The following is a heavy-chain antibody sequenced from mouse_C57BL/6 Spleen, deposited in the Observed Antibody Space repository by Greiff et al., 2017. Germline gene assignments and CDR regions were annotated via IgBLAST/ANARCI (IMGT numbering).Heavy chain of an antibody. CDR2: IYPGSGST. J-gene: IGHJ2*01. D-gene: IGHD1-1*01. CDR3: AREGYYGSLDY. Sequence: QVQLQQPGAELVKPGASVKMSCTASGYTFTSDWITWVKQRPGQGLEWIGDIYPGSGSTNYNAKFKSKATLTVDTSSSTAYMQLSSLTSEDSAVYYCAREGYYGSLDYWGQGTTLTVSS. CDR1: GYTFTSDW. V-gene: IGHV1-55*01.